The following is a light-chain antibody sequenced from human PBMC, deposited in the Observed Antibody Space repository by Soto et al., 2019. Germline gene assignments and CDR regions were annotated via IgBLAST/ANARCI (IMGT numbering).Light chain of an antibody. Sequence: QLVLTQSPSASASLGASVKLTCTLSSGHSNYAIAWHQQQPEKGPRSLMKLNSDGSHRKGDVIPDRFSGSSSGAERYLTISSLQYEDEADYYCQTWGTGIRVFGTGTKLTVL. J-gene: IGLJ1*01. V-gene: IGLV4-69*01. CDR2: LNSDGSH. CDR1: SGHSNYA. CDR3: QTWGTGIRV.